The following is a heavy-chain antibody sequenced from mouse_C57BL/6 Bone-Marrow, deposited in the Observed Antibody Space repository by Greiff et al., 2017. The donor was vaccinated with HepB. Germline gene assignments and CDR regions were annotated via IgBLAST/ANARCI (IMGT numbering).Heavy chain of an antibody. V-gene: IGHV14-4*01. CDR3: TTTVVPWYFDV. J-gene: IGHJ1*03. CDR1: GFNIKDDY. D-gene: IGHD1-1*01. Sequence: EVKLQQSGAELVRPGASVKLSCTASGFNIKDDYMHWVKQRPEQGLEWIGWIDPENGDTEYASKFQGKATITADTSSNSAYLQLSSLTSEDTAVYYCTTTVVPWYFDVWGTGTTVTVSS. CDR2: IDPENGDT.